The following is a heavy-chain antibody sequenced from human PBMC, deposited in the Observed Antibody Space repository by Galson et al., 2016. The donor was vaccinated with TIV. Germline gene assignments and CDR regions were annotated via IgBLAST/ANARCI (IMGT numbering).Heavy chain of an antibody. CDR1: GFTFNEYG. CDR2: VLWNGRSP. V-gene: IGHV3-20*04. D-gene: IGHD3-16*01. J-gene: IGHJ3*01. Sequence: SLRLSCAASGFTFNEYGMNWVRQAPGEGLEWVSGVLWNGRSPGYADSVKGRFTISRDNAKKSLFLQLNSLRAEDTAVYYCVRKNFGDAFDVWGRGTMVTVSS. CDR3: VRKNFGDAFDV.